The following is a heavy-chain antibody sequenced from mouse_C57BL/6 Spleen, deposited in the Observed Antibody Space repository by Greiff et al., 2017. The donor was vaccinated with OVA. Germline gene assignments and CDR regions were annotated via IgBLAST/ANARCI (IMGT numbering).Heavy chain of an antibody. CDR1: GYTFTDYN. Sequence: EVQLQQSGPELVKPGASVKMSCKASGYTFTDYNMHWVKQSHGKSLEWIGYINPNNGGTSYHQQFKGQATLTVNKSSSTAYMELRSLTSEDAAVYYCAKTAQATWFAYWGQGTLVTVSA. V-gene: IGHV1-22*01. CDR2: INPNNGGT. J-gene: IGHJ3*01. CDR3: AKTAQATWFAY. D-gene: IGHD3-2*02.